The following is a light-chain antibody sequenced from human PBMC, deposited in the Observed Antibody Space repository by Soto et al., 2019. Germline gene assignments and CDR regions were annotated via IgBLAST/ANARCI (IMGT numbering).Light chain of an antibody. CDR3: TSYAGGNNV. CDR2: EVN. J-gene: IGLJ1*01. CDR1: SSDVGGYNY. V-gene: IGLV2-8*01. Sequence: QSVLTQPPSASGSPGQSVTISCTGTSSDVGGYNYVSWYQQYPDKVPKLMIYEVNKRPSGVPDRFSGSKSGNTASLTISGLQADDEADYYCTSYAGGNNVFGTGTKVTVL.